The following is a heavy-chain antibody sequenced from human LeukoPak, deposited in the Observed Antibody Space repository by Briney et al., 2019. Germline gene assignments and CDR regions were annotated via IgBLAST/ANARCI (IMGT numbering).Heavy chain of an antibody. D-gene: IGHD3-22*01. J-gene: IGHJ4*02. V-gene: IGHV3-23*01. CDR1: GFTFSSYA. CDR2: ISTSGGST. CDR3: AIMHRYYDGSGYWVQ. Sequence: PWGSLRLSCAASGFTFSSYATSWVRQAPGKGLEGVSGISTSGGSTSYADSVKGRFTISKDNPRNTLYMQMNSMRAEDTAVYYCAIMHRYYDGSGYWVQWGQGTLVTVSS.